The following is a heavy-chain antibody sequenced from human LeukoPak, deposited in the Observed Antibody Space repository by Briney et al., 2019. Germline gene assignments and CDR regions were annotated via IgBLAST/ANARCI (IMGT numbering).Heavy chain of an antibody. CDR3: VKDLSGYWTFDY. V-gene: IGHV3-30*02. Sequence: GGSLRLSCAASGFTFSSYGMHWVRQAPGKGLEWVAVIWYDGSDKYYADSVQGRFTISRDNSKNTLYLQMNSLRAEDTAVYFCVKDLSGYWTFDYWGQGTLVTVSS. D-gene: IGHD1-1*01. J-gene: IGHJ4*02. CDR2: IWYDGSDK. CDR1: GFTFSSYG.